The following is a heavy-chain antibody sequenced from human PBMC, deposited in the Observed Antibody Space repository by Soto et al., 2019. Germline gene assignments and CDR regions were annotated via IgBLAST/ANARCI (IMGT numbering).Heavy chain of an antibody. CDR1: GFTFSSYW. Sequence: EVQLVESGGGLDQPGESLRLSCAASGFTFSSYWMHWVRQAPGKGLVWVSRINSDGSRTNYADSVKGRFTVSRDNAKNTHYLQMNSLRAEDTAVYYCARVLTGSWNWFDPWGQGTLVTVSS. J-gene: IGHJ5*02. V-gene: IGHV3-74*01. D-gene: IGHD6-13*01. CDR2: INSDGSRT. CDR3: ARVLTGSWNWFDP.